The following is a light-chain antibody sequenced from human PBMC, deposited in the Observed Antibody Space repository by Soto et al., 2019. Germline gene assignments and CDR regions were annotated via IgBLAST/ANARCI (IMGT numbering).Light chain of an antibody. V-gene: IGKV3-20*01. Sequence: EIVLTQSPGTLSLSAGERATLSCRASQSVSSSYLAWYQQKPGQAPRLLIYGASSRATGIPDRFSGSGSGTDFTLTISRLEPEDFAVYYCQQYDSSRTFGQGTKVDI. J-gene: IGKJ1*01. CDR2: GAS. CDR3: QQYDSSRT. CDR1: QSVSSSY.